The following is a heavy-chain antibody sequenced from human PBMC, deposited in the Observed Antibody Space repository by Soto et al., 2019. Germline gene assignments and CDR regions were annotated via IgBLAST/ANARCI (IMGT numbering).Heavy chain of an antibody. V-gene: IGHV1-18*01. Sequence: QVQLVQSGAEVKKPGASVKVSCKASGYTFTNYGISWVRQAPGQGLEWMGWISAYNGNTKYAQKLQGRVTMTTDTSTSTDYMELRSLRSDDTAVYYGARGVGSGSYYNQYNWFDPWGQGSLVRVSS. D-gene: IGHD3-10*01. CDR2: ISAYNGNT. CDR3: ARGVGSGSYYNQYNWFDP. J-gene: IGHJ5*02. CDR1: GYTFTNYG.